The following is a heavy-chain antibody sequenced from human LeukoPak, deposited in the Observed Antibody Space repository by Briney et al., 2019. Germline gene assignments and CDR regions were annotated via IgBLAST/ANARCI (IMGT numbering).Heavy chain of an antibody. CDR3: ARVPKGYSSSWFPYYFDN. CDR2: INPSGGST. Sequence: GASVKVSCKASGYTFTSYYMHWVRPAPGQGLEWMGIINPSGGSTSYAQKFQGRVTMTRDTSTSTVYMELSSLRSEDTAVYYCARVPKGYSSSWFPYYFDNWGQGTLVTVSS. D-gene: IGHD6-13*01. J-gene: IGHJ4*02. CDR1: GYTFTSYY. V-gene: IGHV1-46*01.